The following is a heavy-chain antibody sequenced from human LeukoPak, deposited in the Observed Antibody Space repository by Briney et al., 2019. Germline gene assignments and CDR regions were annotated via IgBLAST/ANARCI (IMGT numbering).Heavy chain of an antibody. V-gene: IGHV4-59*12. D-gene: IGHD2-8*01. CDR1: GGSISSYY. CDR2: IYYSGST. Sequence: SETLSLTCTVSGGSISSYYWSWIRQPPGRGLEWIGYIYYSGSTNYNPSLKSRVTISVDTSKNQFSLKLSSVTAADTAVYYCAKNGQSGFSFDPWGQGTLVTVSS. J-gene: IGHJ5*02. CDR3: AKNGQSGFSFDP.